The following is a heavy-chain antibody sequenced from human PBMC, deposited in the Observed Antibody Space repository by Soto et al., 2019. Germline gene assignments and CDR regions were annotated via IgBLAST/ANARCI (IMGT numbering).Heavy chain of an antibody. CDR2: IIPILGIA. Sequence: QVQLVQSGAEVQKPGSSVKVSCKASGGTFSSYTISWVRQAPGQGLEWMGRIIPILGIANYAQKFQGRVTITADKSTSTAYMELSSLRSEDTAVYYCARGAEREYSGYPVDIWGQGTMVTVSS. CDR3: ARGAEREYSGYPVDI. V-gene: IGHV1-69*02. D-gene: IGHD5-12*01. CDR1: GGTFSSYT. J-gene: IGHJ3*02.